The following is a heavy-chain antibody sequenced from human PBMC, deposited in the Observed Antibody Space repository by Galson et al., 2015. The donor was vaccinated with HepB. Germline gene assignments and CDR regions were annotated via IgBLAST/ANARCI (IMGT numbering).Heavy chain of an antibody. CDR2: IWYDGSDK. V-gene: IGHV3-33*01. J-gene: IGHJ4*02. CDR3: ARGYYDTSRRTFYFDY. D-gene: IGHD3-22*01. CDR1: GFIFSNYG. Sequence: LRLSCAASGFIFSNYGMHWVRQAPGKGLEWVAVIWYDGSDKYYADSVKGRFTISRDNSKNTLYLQMNGLRAEDTAVYYCARGYYDTSRRTFYFDYWGQGTLVTVSS.